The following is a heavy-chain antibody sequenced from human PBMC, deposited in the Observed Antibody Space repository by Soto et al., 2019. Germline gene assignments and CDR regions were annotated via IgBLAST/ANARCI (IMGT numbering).Heavy chain of an antibody. Sequence: PWGSLRLSGAASGLTCSTYAMSWVRQARGRGLEWASAISGSGDSTYYADSVKGRFAISRDNSKNTLYLQMNSLRAEDTAVYYCAKDTYLDYSDSSGYYPWYYYGLDVWGQGTTVTVSS. CDR1: GLTCSTYA. J-gene: IGHJ6*02. D-gene: IGHD3-22*01. CDR2: ISGSGDST. CDR3: AKDTYLDYSDSSGYYPWYYYGLDV. V-gene: IGHV3-23*01.